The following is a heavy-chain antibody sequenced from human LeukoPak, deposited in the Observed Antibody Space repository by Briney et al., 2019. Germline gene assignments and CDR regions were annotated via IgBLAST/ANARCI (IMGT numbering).Heavy chain of an antibody. CDR3: AREKSDS. V-gene: IGHV3-30*14. CDR1: GFAFSNFA. CDR2: VSYEGTIK. Sequence: GGSLRLSCAASGFAFSNFAMHWVRQAPGKGLEWVAVVSYEGTIKYYSDSAKGRFTISRDNSNSLISLQMDNLTTEDTAVYYCAREKSDSWGQGTLVIVSP. J-gene: IGHJ5*01.